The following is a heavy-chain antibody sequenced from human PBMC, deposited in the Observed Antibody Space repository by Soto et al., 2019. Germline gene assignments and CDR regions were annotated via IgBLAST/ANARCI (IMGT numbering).Heavy chain of an antibody. Sequence: EVQLVESGGGLVKPGGSLRLSCAASGFTFSSYSMNWVRQAPGKGLEWVPSICPISSYIYYADSLRGRFTISRDNARNSLYLQMNSLRADDTAVYFCARVSGRLERHSDLDYWGQGTLVTVSS. D-gene: IGHD1-1*01. CDR1: GFTFSSYS. CDR3: ARVSGRLERHSDLDY. J-gene: IGHJ4*02. CDR2: ICPISSYI. V-gene: IGHV3-21*01.